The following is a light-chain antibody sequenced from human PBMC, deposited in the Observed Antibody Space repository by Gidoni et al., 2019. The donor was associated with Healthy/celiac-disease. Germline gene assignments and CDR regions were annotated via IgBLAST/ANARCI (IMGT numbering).Light chain of an antibody. CDR3: QQYGSSHT. CDR2: GAS. CDR1: QSVRSSY. J-gene: IGKJ4*01. Sequence: EIVLTQSPGTLSLSPVERATLSCRASQSVRSSYLAWYQQKPGQAPRLRIDGASSRATGITDRISGSGSGTDFTLTISRLEPEDFAVYYCQQYGSSHTFXGXTKVEIK. V-gene: IGKV3-20*01.